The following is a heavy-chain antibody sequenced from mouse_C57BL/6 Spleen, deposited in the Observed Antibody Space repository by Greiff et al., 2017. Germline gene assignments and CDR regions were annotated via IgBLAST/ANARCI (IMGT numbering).Heavy chain of an antibody. J-gene: IGHJ4*01. CDR1: VFTFSSYA. CDR3: AGDSAGYGGYAMDD. CDR2: ISDGGSYT. V-gene: IGHV5-4*01. D-gene: IGHD3-2*02. Sequence: VQLVEPGGGLVKPGGSLKLSCAASVFTFSSYALSCVRPTPEQWLEWVATISDGGSYTYSPDNVKGRFTISRDNAKNNLYLQMSHLKSEYRAMCYCAGDSAGYGGYAMDDWGQGTSVTGAS.